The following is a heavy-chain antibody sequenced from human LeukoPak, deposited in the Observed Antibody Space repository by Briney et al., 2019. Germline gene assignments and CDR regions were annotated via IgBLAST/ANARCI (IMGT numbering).Heavy chain of an antibody. CDR2: IYYSGST. D-gene: IGHD3-16*01. CDR3: ARDRVLGAFDI. Sequence: PSETLSLTCTVSGGSISDSSYSWTWIRQPPGKGLEWIGSIYYSGSTNYNPSLKSRVTISVDTSKNHFSLKLSSVTAADTAVYYCARDRVLGAFDIWGQGTMVTVSS. J-gene: IGHJ3*02. CDR1: GGSISDSSYS. V-gene: IGHV4-61*03.